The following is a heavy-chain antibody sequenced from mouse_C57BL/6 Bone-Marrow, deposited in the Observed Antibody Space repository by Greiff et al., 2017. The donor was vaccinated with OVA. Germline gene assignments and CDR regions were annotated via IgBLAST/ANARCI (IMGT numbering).Heavy chain of an antibody. CDR3: ARDRDDYVYFDV. CDR1: GFTFSSYA. V-gene: IGHV5-4*01. CDR2: ISDGGSYT. J-gene: IGHJ1*03. D-gene: IGHD2-4*01. Sequence: EVQLVESGGGLVKPGGSLKLSCAASGFTFSSYAMSWVRQTPEKRLAWVATISDGGSYTYYPDNVKGRFTISRDNAKNNLYLQMSHLKSEDTAMYYCARDRDDYVYFDVWGTGTTVTVSS.